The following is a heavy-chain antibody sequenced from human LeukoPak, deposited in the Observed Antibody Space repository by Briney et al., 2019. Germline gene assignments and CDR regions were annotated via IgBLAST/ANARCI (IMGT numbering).Heavy chain of an antibody. CDR2: INPNSGGT. D-gene: IGHD3-9*01. V-gene: IGHV1-2*02. J-gene: IGHJ6*02. CDR3: ARESYIRYFDWFYGMDV. Sequence: ASVKVSCKASGYTFTGYYMHWVRQAPGQGLEWMGWINPNSGGTNYAQKFQGRVTMTRDTSISTAYMEPSRLRSDDTAVYYCARESYIRYFDWFYGMDVWGQGTTVTVSS. CDR1: GYTFTGYY.